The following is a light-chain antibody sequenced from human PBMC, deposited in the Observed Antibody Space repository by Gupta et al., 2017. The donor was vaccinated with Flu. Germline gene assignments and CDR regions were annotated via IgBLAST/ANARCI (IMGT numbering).Light chain of an antibody. Sequence: QSVLTQPPSSSGTPGQRVALSCSGQRSNIGDNDVCSYQQFPGTAPRLLIDWSNQRPSGVPARFSGSKSGTSASLAVSGLRAEDEADYYCAAWDDNWSAWLFGGGTKLTVL. V-gene: IGLV1-47*01. CDR3: AAWDDNWSAWL. CDR2: WSN. CDR1: RSNIGDND. J-gene: IGLJ3*02.